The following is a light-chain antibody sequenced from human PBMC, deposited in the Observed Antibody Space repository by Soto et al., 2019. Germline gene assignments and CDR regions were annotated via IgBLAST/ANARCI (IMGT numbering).Light chain of an antibody. CDR3: SSYTGSSTVV. J-gene: IGLJ2*01. CDR1: SSDVGGYNY. CDR2: DVS. Sequence: QSALTQPASVSGSPGQSNTISCTGTSSDVGGYNYVSWYQQHPGKAPNLMIYDVSNRPSGVSNRFSGSKSGNTASLTISGLQAEDVADYYCSSYTGSSTVVFGGGIKLAVL. V-gene: IGLV2-14*01.